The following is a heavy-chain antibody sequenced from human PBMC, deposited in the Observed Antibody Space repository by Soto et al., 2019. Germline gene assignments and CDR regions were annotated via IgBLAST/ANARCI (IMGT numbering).Heavy chain of an antibody. Sequence: QVQLVQSGAEVKKPGASVKVSCKASGYTFTSYDLNWVRQATGQGLEWMGWMNPNSGNTGYAQKFQGRVTMTRNTSISTAYMEPSSLRSEDTAVYYCARNYYDSSGYVYGMDVWGQGTTVTVSS. V-gene: IGHV1-8*01. J-gene: IGHJ6*02. CDR3: ARNYYDSSGYVYGMDV. CDR2: MNPNSGNT. D-gene: IGHD3-22*01. CDR1: GYTFTSYD.